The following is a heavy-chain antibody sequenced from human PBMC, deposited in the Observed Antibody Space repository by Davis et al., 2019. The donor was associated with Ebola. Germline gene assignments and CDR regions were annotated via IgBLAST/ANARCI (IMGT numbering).Heavy chain of an antibody. D-gene: IGHD5-12*01. V-gene: IGHV3-20*04. CDR2: INWNGGST. Sequence: GESLKISCAASGFTFDDYGMSWVRQAPGKGLEWVSGINWNGGSTGYADSVKGRFTISRDNAKNSLYLQMNSLRAEDTALYYCARDLTGYDLGDAFDIWGQGTMVTVSS. CDR1: GFTFDDYG. J-gene: IGHJ3*02. CDR3: ARDLTGYDLGDAFDI.